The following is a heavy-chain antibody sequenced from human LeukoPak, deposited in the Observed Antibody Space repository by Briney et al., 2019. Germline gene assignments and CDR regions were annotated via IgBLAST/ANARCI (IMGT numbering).Heavy chain of an antibody. CDR2: IYSTGST. D-gene: IGHD1-26*01. CDR1: GGSVRSYW. V-gene: IGHV4-4*07. Sequence: SETLSLTCDVSGGSVRSYWWGWVRQSAGKGLEWLGRIYSTGSTRFNPSLKSRLTLSIDTSTNQFSLKLTSVTAADTAVYFCARQGYTVSYYFLDYWSQGTLVTVSS. CDR3: ARQGYTVSYYFLDY. J-gene: IGHJ4*02.